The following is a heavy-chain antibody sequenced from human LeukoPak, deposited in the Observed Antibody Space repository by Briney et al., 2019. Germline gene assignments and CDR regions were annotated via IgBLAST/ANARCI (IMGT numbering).Heavy chain of an antibody. CDR1: GFTFSSYA. D-gene: IGHD3-22*01. Sequence: GGSLRLSCAASGFTFSSYAMSWVRQAPGKGLEWVSAISGSGGSTYYADSVKGRFTISRDNSKNTLYLKMNRLRPEDTAVYYCARRRPGYYYDSSGSSAPDFDYWGQGTLVTVSS. J-gene: IGHJ4*02. CDR2: ISGSGGST. CDR3: ARRRPGYYYDSSGSSAPDFDY. V-gene: IGHV3-23*01.